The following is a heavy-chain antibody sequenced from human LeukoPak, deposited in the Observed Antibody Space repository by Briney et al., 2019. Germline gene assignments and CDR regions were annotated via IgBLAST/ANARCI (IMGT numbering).Heavy chain of an antibody. Sequence: SETLSLTCTVYGESFSGYYWSWIRQPPGKGLEWIGEINHSGSTNYNPSLKSRVIISLDTSKNQFSLKLSSMTAADAAVYYCASTERCSTTCPLDYWGRGILVTVSS. CDR3: ASTERCSTTCPLDY. D-gene: IGHD2-2*01. J-gene: IGHJ4*02. V-gene: IGHV4-34*01. CDR1: GESFSGYY. CDR2: INHSGST.